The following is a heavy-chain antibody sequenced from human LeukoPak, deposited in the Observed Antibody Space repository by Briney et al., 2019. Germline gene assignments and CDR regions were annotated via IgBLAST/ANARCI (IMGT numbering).Heavy chain of an antibody. V-gene: IGHV3-23*01. Sequence: GGSLRLSCAASGFTFSSYAMSWVRQAPGKGLEWVSAISGSGGSTYYADSVKGRFTIPRDNSKNTLYLQMNSLRAEDTAVYYCAKDRESHYYYYYMDVWGKGTTVTVSS. CDR2: ISGSGGST. CDR3: AKDRESHYYYYYMDV. CDR1: GFTFSSYA. J-gene: IGHJ6*03.